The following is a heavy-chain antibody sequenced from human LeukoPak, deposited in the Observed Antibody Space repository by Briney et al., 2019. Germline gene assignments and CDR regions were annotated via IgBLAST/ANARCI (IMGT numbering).Heavy chain of an antibody. D-gene: IGHD6-19*01. CDR3: ARDRVGGTDYYYYYGMDV. Sequence: ASVKVSCEVSGYTFTGYGISWVRQAPGQGLEWMGWISGYNGNTSYPQKFQDRVTMTTDTSTNTAYMELRSLRSDDTAVFYCARDRVGGTDYYYYYGMDVWGQGTTVTVSS. J-gene: IGHJ6*02. CDR1: GYTFTGYG. CDR2: ISGYNGNT. V-gene: IGHV1-18*01.